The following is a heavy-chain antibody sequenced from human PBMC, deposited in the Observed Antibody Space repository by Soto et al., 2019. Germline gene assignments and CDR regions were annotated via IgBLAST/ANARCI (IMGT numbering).Heavy chain of an antibody. CDR3: ARTRGKMAHDAFDL. Sequence: QVQLQESGPRLVKPSETLSVTCTVSGDSVSSNNYFWTWIRQPPGKRLEWIGYIYDSGSTDYNPARKSRVALSVDTSKTQFSLRLRSVTAVDTAVYYCARTRGKMAHDAFDLWGQGTMVTVSP. D-gene: IGHD2-2*01. CDR2: IYDSGST. CDR1: GDSVSSNNYF. J-gene: IGHJ3*01. V-gene: IGHV4-61*01.